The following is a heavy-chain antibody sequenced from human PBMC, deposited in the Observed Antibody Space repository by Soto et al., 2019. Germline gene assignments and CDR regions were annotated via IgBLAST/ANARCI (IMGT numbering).Heavy chain of an antibody. D-gene: IGHD6-13*01. Sequence: ASVKVSCKASGGTFSSYAISWVRQAPGQGLGWMGGIIPIFGTANYAQKFQGRVTITADESTSTAYMELSSLRSEDTAVYYCARGIAAAGTYYYYYYGMDVWGQGTTVTVSS. CDR3: ARGIAAAGTYYYYYYGMDV. J-gene: IGHJ6*02. CDR1: GGTFSSYA. V-gene: IGHV1-69*13. CDR2: IIPIFGTA.